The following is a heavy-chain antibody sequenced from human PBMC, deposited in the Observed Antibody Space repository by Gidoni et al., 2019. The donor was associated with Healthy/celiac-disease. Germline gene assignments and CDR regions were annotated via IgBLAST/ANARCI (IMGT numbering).Heavy chain of an antibody. CDR3: AKVAVAGHYYYYGMDV. D-gene: IGHD6-19*01. V-gene: IGHV3-23*01. Sequence: EVQLLESGGGLVQPGGSLRLSCAASGFTFSSYAMSWVRQAPGKGLEWVSAISGSGGSTYYADSVKGRFTISRDNSKNTLYLQMNSLRAEDTAVYYCAKVAVAGHYYYYGMDVWGQGTTVTVSS. J-gene: IGHJ6*02. CDR1: GFTFSSYA. CDR2: ISGSGGST.